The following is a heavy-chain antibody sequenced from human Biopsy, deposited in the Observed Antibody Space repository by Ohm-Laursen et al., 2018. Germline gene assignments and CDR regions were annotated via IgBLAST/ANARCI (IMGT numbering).Heavy chain of an antibody. J-gene: IGHJ5*02. CDR3: AKGGSITIFGVVINNCFDP. CDR1: GFTFSSYA. CDR2: ITVSADTT. Sequence: SLRLSCSASGFTFSSYAMNWVRQAPGKGLEWVSAITVSADTTYYADSVRGRFTISRDNSKNTLYLQMNSVRADDTAIYYCAKGGSITIFGVVINNCFDPWGQGTRVTVSS. D-gene: IGHD3-3*01. V-gene: IGHV3-23*01.